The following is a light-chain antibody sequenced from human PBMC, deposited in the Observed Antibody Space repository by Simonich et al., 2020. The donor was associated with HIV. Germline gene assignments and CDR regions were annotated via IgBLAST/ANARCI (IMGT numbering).Light chain of an antibody. Sequence: EIVMTHTPISLSVTPGQPASISCKSCRSLLYSDGKTYLELYLQKPGQSPQPLIYEIFNLFSGVPDRFSGSGSGTDFTLIISRVEAEDVGVYYCMQSKQLPWTFGQGTKVEIK. CDR2: EIF. CDR3: MQSKQLPWT. CDR1: RSLLYSDGKTY. J-gene: IGKJ1*01. V-gene: IGKV2D-29*02.